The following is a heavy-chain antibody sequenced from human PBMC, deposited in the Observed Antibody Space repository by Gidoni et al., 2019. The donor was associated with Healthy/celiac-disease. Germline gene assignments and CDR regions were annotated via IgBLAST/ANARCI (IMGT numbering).Heavy chain of an antibody. J-gene: IGHJ6*02. CDR3: ARVGSWIQLWSTYYYYGMDV. CDR2: ISSSSSTI. V-gene: IGHV3-48*01. D-gene: IGHD5-18*01. CDR1: GFTFSSYS. Sequence: SGFTFSSYSMNWVRQAPGKGLEWVSYISSSSSTIYYADSVKGRFTISRDNAKNSLYLQMNSLRAEDTAVYYCARVGSWIQLWSTYYYYGMDVWGQGTTVTVSS.